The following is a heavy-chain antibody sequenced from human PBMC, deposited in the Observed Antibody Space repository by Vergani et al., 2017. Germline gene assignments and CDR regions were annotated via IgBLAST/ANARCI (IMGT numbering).Heavy chain of an antibody. CDR3: AGGTLGYCSSTSCYRGVYYYYGMDV. Sequence: QVQLQQWGAGLLKPSETLSLTCAVYGGSFSGYYWSWIRQPPGKGLEWIGEINHSGSTNYNPSLKSRVTISVDTSKNQFSLKLSSVTAADTAVYYCAGGTLGYCSSTSCYRGVYYYYGMDVWGQGTTVTVSS. V-gene: IGHV4-34*01. CDR1: GGSFSGYY. D-gene: IGHD2-2*02. CDR2: INHSGST. J-gene: IGHJ6*02.